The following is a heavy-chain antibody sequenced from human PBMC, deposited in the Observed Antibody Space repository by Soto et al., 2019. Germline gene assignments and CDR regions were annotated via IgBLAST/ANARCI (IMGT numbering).Heavy chain of an antibody. D-gene: IGHD3-3*01. CDR3: ARGGGVGVAGSAAFDM. Sequence: QLHLVQSGAVVKKPGASVTVSCSASGYPVTAYYMHWVRQAPGRGLEWMGGINPATGAAKYTQTFQGRDTMTRDTSPSTFFMELSGLTSEDTAVFYCARGGGVGVAGSAAFDMWGQGTLVTVSS. CDR2: INPATGAA. V-gene: IGHV1-2*02. J-gene: IGHJ3*02. CDR1: GYPVTAYY.